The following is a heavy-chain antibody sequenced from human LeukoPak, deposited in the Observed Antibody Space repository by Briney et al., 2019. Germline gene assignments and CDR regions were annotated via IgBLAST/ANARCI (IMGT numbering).Heavy chain of an antibody. D-gene: IGHD6-19*01. J-gene: IGHJ5*02. CDR2: ISSSSNYI. CDR1: GFTFSSYS. CDR3: ARDPSSGWYLKGWFDP. V-gene: IGHV3-21*01. Sequence: KTGGSLRLSCAASGFTFSSYSMNWVRRAPGKGLEWVSSISSSSNYIYYADSVKGRFTISRDNAKNSLYLQMNSLRAEDTAVYYCARDPSSGWYLKGWFDPRGQGTLVTVSS.